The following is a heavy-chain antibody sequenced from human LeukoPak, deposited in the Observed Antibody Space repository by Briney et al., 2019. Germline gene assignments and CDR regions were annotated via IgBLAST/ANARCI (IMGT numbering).Heavy chain of an antibody. V-gene: IGHV1-69*05. CDR1: GGTFSSYT. Sequence: SVKVSCKASGGTFSSYTISWVRQAPGQGLEWMGRIIPIFGTANYAQKFQGRVTITTDESTSTAYMELSSLRSEDTAVYYCARVGDYYDSSGYYFDYWGQGTLVTVSS. CDR2: IIPIFGTA. D-gene: IGHD3-22*01. J-gene: IGHJ4*02. CDR3: ARVGDYYDSSGYYFDY.